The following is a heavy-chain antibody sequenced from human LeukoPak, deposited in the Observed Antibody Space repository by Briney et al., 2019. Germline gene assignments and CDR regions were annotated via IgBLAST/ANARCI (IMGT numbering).Heavy chain of an antibody. V-gene: IGHV3-23*01. Sequence: GGSLRLSCAASGFTFSSYAMSWVRQAPGKGLEWVSAISGSGGSTYYADSVKGRFTISRDTSKNTLYLQTNSLRAEDTAVYYCAKSDSSSWYGLNWFDPWGQGTLVTVSS. CDR1: GFTFSSYA. CDR3: AKSDSSSWYGLNWFDP. D-gene: IGHD6-13*01. CDR2: ISGSGGST. J-gene: IGHJ5*02.